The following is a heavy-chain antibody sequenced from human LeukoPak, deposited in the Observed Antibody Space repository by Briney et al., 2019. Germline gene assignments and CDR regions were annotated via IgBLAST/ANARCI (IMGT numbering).Heavy chain of an antibody. Sequence: PGGSLRLSCAASGFTFSSYAMSWVRQAPGKGLEWVSAISGSGGSTYYADSVKGRFTISRDNSKNTLYLQMNSLRAEDTAVYYCARIIVGADTEFKNDPWGQGTLVTVSS. CDR1: GFTFSSYA. V-gene: IGHV3-23*01. D-gene: IGHD1-26*01. CDR3: ARIIVGADTEFKNDP. J-gene: IGHJ5*02. CDR2: ISGSGGST.